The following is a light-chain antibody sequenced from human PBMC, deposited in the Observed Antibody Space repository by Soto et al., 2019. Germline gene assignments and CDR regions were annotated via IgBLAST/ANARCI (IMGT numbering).Light chain of an antibody. V-gene: IGKV1-5*01. J-gene: IGKJ1*01. CDR1: QSISGW. CDR2: DAS. CDR3: QQYNTYSPWT. Sequence: DIQMTQSPSTLSASVGDRVTITCRASQSISGWLAWYQQKPGKAPNLLIFDASSLESGVPSRFSGSGSGTDFTLTISSLHPDDFGTYYCQQYNTYSPWTFGQGTKVDIK.